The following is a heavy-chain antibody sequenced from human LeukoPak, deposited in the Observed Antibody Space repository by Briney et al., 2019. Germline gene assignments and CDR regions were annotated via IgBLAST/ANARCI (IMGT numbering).Heavy chain of an antibody. CDR3: ERGAEFDY. D-gene: IGHD6-13*01. J-gene: IGHJ4*02. CDR2: ISYDGSNK. CDR1: GFTFSSYA. V-gene: IGHV3-30-3*01. Sequence: GGSLRLSCAATGFTFSSYAMHWVRQAPGKGLEWVAVISYDGSNKYYADSVKGRFTISRDNSKNTLYLQMNSLIAEDTAVYYCERGAEFDYWGQGTLVTVSS.